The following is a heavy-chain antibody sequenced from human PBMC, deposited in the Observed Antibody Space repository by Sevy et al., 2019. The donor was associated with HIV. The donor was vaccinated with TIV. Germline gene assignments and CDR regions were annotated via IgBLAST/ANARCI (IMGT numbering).Heavy chain of an antibody. V-gene: IGHV3-23*01. J-gene: IGHJ3*01. D-gene: IGHD6-19*01. Sequence: GGSLRLSCAASVFDFSTYAMSWVRQAPGKGLEWVSGIGGNGYTTSYADSVRGQFTISRDNAKNTLYLQMNSLRAEDTAVYYCAKALHYHSSGWLTHHAFDLWGQGTMVTVSS. CDR2: IGGNGYTT. CDR1: VFDFSTYA. CDR3: AKALHYHSSGWLTHHAFDL.